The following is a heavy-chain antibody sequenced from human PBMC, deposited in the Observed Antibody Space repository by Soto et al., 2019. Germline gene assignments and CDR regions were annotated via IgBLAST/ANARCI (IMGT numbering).Heavy chain of an antibody. CDR1: GGTMSSYY. CDR2: IYYSGST. J-gene: IGHJ4*02. D-gene: IGHD1-26*01. CDR3: ARRYGGNFDY. Sequence: SXTLSLACTVSGGTMSSYYWSWIRQPPGKGLEWIGYIYYSGSTNYNPSLKSRVTISVDTSKNQFSLKLSSVTAADTAVYYCARRYGGNFDYWGQGTLVTVSS. V-gene: IGHV4-59*01.